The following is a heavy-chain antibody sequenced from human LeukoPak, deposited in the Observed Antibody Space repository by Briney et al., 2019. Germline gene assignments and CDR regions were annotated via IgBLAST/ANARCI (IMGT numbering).Heavy chain of an antibody. V-gene: IGHV1-18*01. CDR1: GYTFTSYG. CDR3: ARSVIVVVKGAFDI. D-gene: IGHD3-22*01. Sequence: EASVKVSCKASGYTFTSYGISWVRQAPGQGLEWMGWISAYNGNTNYAQKLQGRVTMTTDTSTSTAYMELRSLRSGDTAVYYCARSVIVVVKGAFDIWGQGTMVTVSS. CDR2: ISAYNGNT. J-gene: IGHJ3*02.